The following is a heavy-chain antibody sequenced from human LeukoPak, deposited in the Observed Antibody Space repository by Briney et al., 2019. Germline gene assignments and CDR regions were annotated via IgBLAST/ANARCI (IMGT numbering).Heavy chain of an antibody. D-gene: IGHD1-26*01. CDR3: ARDGSGSYRDWFDP. V-gene: IGHV4-4*07. CDR1: GGSIRSYY. CDR2: IYTSGST. Sequence: SETLSLTCTVSGGSIRSYYWSWIRQPPGKGLEWIGRIYTSGSTNYNPSLKSRVTMSVDTSKNQFSLKLSSVTAADTAVYYCARDGSGSYRDWFDPWGQGTLVTVSS. J-gene: IGHJ5*02.